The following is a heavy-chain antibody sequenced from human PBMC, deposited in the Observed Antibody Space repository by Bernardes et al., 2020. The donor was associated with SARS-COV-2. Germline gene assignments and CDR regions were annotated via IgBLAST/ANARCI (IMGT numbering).Heavy chain of an antibody. V-gene: IGHV3-7*01. D-gene: IGHD6-6*01. J-gene: IGHJ4*02. CDR2: INPDGYEK. CDR3: GRESRSTSSDF. CDR1: GFTFWNYW. Sequence: GGSLRLSCIASGFTFWNYWMGWVRQAPGKGLEWVAKINPDGYEKDYVDSVKGRFTISRDNANNLLYLQMNSLRGDDTAVYFCGRESRSTSSDFWGRGTLVTVSS.